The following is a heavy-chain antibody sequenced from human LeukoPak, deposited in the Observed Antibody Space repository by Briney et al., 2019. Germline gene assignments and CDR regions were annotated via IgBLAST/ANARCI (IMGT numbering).Heavy chain of an antibody. V-gene: IGHV3-66*01. CDR1: GFTVTNDY. CDR3: ATDVRSSPLGF. J-gene: IGHJ4*01. Sequence: GGSLRLSCAVSGFTVTNDYMNWVRQAPGKGLEWVSIIYSGGSTYYADSVKGRFTISRDSSNNTLFLQMSNLRADDSGLYYCATDVRSSPLGFWGPGTLVTVSS. D-gene: IGHD6-13*01. CDR2: IYSGGST.